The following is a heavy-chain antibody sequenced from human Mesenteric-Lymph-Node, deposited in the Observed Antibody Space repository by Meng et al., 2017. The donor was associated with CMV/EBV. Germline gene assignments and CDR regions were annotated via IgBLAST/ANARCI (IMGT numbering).Heavy chain of an antibody. CDR3: ANPSTIFGVVSPFDY. D-gene: IGHD3-3*01. CDR2: IYSDGSNT. V-gene: IGHV3-23*03. CDR1: GFTFSDFA. Sequence: GGSLRLSCAASGFTFSDFAMTWVRQAPGKGLEWVSVIYSDGSNTYYADSVRGRFTISRDNSKNTLYVQMNSLRADGTAVYYCANPSTIFGVVSPFDYWGQGTLVTVSS. J-gene: IGHJ4*02.